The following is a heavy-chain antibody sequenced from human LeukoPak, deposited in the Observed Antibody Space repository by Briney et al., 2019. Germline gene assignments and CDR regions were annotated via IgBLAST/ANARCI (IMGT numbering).Heavy chain of an antibody. J-gene: IGHJ6*02. Sequence: GRSLRLSCAASGFTFSSHAMHWVRQAPGKGLEWVAVISYDGSNKYYADSVKGRFTISRDNSKNTLYLQMNSLRAEDTAVYYCARDSYGMDVWGQGTTVTVSS. CDR2: ISYDGSNK. CDR1: GFTFSSHA. CDR3: ARDSYGMDV. V-gene: IGHV3-30-3*01.